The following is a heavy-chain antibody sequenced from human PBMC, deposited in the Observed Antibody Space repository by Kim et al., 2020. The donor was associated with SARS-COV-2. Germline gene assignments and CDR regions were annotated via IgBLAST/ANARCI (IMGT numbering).Heavy chain of an antibody. D-gene: IGHD3-10*01. CDR1: GYTFTSYA. CDR2: INAGNGNT. CDR3: ASELWFGDYIYYYYGMDV. J-gene: IGHJ6*01. Sequence: ASVKVSCKASGYTFTSYAMHWVRQAPGQRLEWMGWINAGNGNTKYSRKFQGRVTITRDTSASTAYMELSSLRSEDTAVYYCASELWFGDYIYYYYGMDVW. V-gene: IGHV1-3*01.